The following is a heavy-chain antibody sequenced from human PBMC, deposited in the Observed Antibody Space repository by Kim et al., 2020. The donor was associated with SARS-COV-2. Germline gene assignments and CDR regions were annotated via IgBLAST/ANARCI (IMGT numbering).Heavy chain of an antibody. CDR1: GFSFGSYA. CDR2: ISGGGGST. J-gene: IGHJ6*02. D-gene: IGHD6-13*01. Sequence: GGSLRLSCAASGFSFGSYAMSWVRQAPGKGLEWVSAISGGGGSTHYADSVKGRFTISRDNSKNTVYLQMDSLRADDTAVYFCAKDKAAGTVSYFYGMDVWGHVTTVTVSS. CDR3: AKDKAAGTVSYFYGMDV. V-gene: IGHV3-23*01.